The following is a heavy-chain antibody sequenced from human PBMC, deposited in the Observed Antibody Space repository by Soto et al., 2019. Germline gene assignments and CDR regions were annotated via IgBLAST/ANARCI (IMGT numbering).Heavy chain of an antibody. Sequence: GGSLRLSCAASGFTFSSYSMNWVRQAPGKGLEWVSYISSSSSTIYYADSVKGRFTISRDNAKNSLYLQMNSLRDEDTAVYYCARDFTIFGVVTHFDYWGQGTLVTVSS. CDR2: ISSSSSTI. D-gene: IGHD3-3*01. J-gene: IGHJ4*02. CDR3: ARDFTIFGVVTHFDY. CDR1: GFTFSSYS. V-gene: IGHV3-48*02.